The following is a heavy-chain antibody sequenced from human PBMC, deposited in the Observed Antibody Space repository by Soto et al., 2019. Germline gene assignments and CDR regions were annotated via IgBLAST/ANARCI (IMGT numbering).Heavy chain of an antibody. V-gene: IGHV3-33*01. CDR3: ARDPLHYDILTGYSPNYFAF. CDR2: IWYDGSNK. J-gene: IGHJ4*02. D-gene: IGHD3-9*01. Sequence: QVQLVESGGGVAQPGRSLRLSCAASGFTFSDYGMHWVRQAPGKGLEWVAVIWYDGSNKYYADSVKGRFTISRDNSKNTLYLQMNSLRAEDTPVYYCARDPLHYDILTGYSPNYFAFWGQGTLVTVSS. CDR1: GFTFSDYG.